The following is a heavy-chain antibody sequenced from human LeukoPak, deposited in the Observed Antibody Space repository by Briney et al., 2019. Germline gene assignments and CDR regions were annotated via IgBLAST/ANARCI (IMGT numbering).Heavy chain of an antibody. CDR3: AKDGSGYSGYPVYYFDY. CDR2: ISSSSSYI. Sequence: KSGGSLRLSCAASGFTFSSYSMNWVRQAPGKGLEWVSSISSSSSYIYYADSVKGRFTISRDNSKNTLYLQMNSLRAEDTAVYYCAKDGSGYSGYPVYYFDYWGQGTLVTVSS. CDR1: GFTFSSYS. J-gene: IGHJ4*02. V-gene: IGHV3-21*04. D-gene: IGHD5-12*01.